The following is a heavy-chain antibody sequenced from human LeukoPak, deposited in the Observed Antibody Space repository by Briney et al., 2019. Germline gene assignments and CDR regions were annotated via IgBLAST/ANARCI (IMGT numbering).Heavy chain of an antibody. CDR3: AKSPLLHGAAGTHDY. J-gene: IGHJ4*02. Sequence: GGSLKLSCAASGFXFRRYDISWVRQAPGKGLEWVSAISGNGDSTYYVDSVKGRFTISRDNSKNTLYLQMNSLRAEDTAVYYCAKSPLLHGAAGTHDYWGQGTLVTVSS. CDR2: ISGNGDST. V-gene: IGHV3-23*01. D-gene: IGHD6-13*01. CDR1: GFXFRRYD.